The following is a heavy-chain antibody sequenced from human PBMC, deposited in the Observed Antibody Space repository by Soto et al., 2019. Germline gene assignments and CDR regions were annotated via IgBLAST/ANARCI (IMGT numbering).Heavy chain of an antibody. J-gene: IGHJ5*02. CDR2: INHSGST. D-gene: IGHD2-15*01. CDR1: GGSFSGYY. Sequence: QVQLQQWGAGLLKPSETLSLTCAVYGGSFSGYYWSWIRQPPGKGLEWIGEINHSGSTNYNPSLKGRSHHTSDPSKDQVSPKLGSCAGGGKGVDYCARAPSRYCSGGSCYAGRWFDPWGQGTLVTVSS. V-gene: IGHV4-34*01. CDR3: ARAPSRYCSGGSCYAGRWFDP.